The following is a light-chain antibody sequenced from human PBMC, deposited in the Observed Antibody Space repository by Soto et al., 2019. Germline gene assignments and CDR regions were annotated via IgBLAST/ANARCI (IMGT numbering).Light chain of an antibody. CDR3: QQYRNWPRT. CDR1: QSVSSN. J-gene: IGKJ1*01. V-gene: IGKV3-15*01. CDR2: GAS. Sequence: EIVMTQSPATLSVSPGERATLSCRSSQSVSSNLAWYQQKPGQAPRLLIYGASTRATGIPARISGSGSGTEFTLTICSLQSEDFAVYCCQQYRNWPRTFGQGTKVDVK.